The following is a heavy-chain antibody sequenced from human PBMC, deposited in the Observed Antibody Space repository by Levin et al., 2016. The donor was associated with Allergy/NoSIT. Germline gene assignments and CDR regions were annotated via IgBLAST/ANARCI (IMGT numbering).Heavy chain of an antibody. D-gene: IGHD6-19*01. CDR1: GGSISSYY. J-gene: IGHJ3*02. V-gene: IGHV4-34*01. CDR2: INHSGST. Sequence: SETLSLTCTVSGGSISSYYWSWIRQPPGKGLEWIGEINHSGSTNYNPSLKSRVTISVDTSKNQFSLKLSSVTAADTAVYYCARDRHSSGWSRLAAFDIWGQGTMVTVSS. CDR3: ARDRHSSGWSRLAAFDI.